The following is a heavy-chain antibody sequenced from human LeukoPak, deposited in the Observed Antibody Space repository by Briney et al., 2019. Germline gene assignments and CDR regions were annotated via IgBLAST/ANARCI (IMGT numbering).Heavy chain of an antibody. CDR3: ARLLSWGKAPTVTINYNNWFDP. D-gene: IGHD4-17*01. V-gene: IGHV4-39*07. CDR1: GGSISSSSYY. J-gene: IGHJ5*02. CDR2: INHSGST. Sequence: PSETLSLTCTVSGGSISSSSYYWSWIRQPPGKGLEWIGEINHSGSTNYNPSLKSRVTISVDTSKNQFSLKLSSVTAADTAVYYCARLLSWGKAPTVTINYNNWFDPWGQGTLVTVSS.